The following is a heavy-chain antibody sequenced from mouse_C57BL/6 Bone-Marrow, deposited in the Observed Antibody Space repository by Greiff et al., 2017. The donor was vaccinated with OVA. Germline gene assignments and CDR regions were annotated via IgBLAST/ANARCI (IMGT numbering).Heavy chain of an antibody. CDR2: IYPRSGTT. V-gene: IGHV1-81*01. D-gene: IGHD4-1*01. J-gene: IGHJ3*01. Sequence: VQLQQSGAELARPGASVKLSCKASGYTFTSYGISWVKQRPGQGLEWIGVIYPRSGTTYYNEKFKGKATLTADKSSSTAYMELRSLTSEDSAVYFWATNWIVFAYWGQGTLVTVSA. CDR1: GYTFTSYG. CDR3: ATNWIVFAY.